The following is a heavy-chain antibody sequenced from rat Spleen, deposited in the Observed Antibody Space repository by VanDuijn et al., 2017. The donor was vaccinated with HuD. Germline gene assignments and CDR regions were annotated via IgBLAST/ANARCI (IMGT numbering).Heavy chain of an antibody. V-gene: IGHV2-43*01. CDR3: VRVRFFFEF. J-gene: IGHJ2*01. Sequence: QVQLKESGPGLVQPSQTLSLTCTVSGFSLTSYHVSWVRQPPGKGLEWMGVIWTGGRTGYKSAFKSQLSITRDTSKNQFFVKMNRQQTDDTGTYYCVRVRFFFEFWDQGVMVTVSS. CDR1: GFSLTSYH. CDR2: IWTGGRT.